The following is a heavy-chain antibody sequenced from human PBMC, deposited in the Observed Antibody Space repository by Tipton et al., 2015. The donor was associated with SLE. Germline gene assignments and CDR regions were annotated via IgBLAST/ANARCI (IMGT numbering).Heavy chain of an antibody. CDR2: FDWNSGRI. J-gene: IGHJ5*02. D-gene: IGHD3-3*01. CDR1: GFTFGEHA. CDR3: ARGVLDYDFWSGFDP. V-gene: IGHV3-9*01. Sequence: SLRLSCVAASGFTFGEHAMHWVRQAPGKGLEWVSGFDWNSGRIAYADSVKGRFIISRDNAQNSLFLQMNSLRDEDTAVYYCARGVLDYDFWSGFDPWGQGTLVTVSS.